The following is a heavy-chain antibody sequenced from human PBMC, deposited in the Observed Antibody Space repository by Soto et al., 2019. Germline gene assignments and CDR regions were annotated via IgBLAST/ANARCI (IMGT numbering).Heavy chain of an antibody. J-gene: IGHJ1*01. V-gene: IGHV1-69*02. CDR3: ARDQDSSSWYRVEYFQH. Sequence: SVKVSCKASGGTFSSYTISWVRQAPGQGLEWMGRIIPILGIANYAQKFQGRVTITADKSTSTAYMELSSLRSEDTAVYYCARDQDSSSWYRVEYFQHWGQGTLGTV. D-gene: IGHD6-13*01. CDR1: GGTFSSYT. CDR2: IIPILGIA.